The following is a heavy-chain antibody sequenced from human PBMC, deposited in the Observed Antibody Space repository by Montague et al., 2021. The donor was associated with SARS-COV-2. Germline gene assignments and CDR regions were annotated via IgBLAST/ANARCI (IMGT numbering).Heavy chain of an antibody. J-gene: IGHJ4*02. CDR3: ATHRQHHSL. CDR1: GGSISGYY. V-gene: IGHV4-59*08. Sequence: SECLSLTCTVSGGSISGYYWTWIRQPPGKGLEWIGYIFYNGDTNYNPFLKSRVSISVDTSKNQFSPKLIAVTAASTAVYFCATHRQHHSLWGLGALASVSS. CDR2: IFYNGDT. D-gene: IGHD6-13*01.